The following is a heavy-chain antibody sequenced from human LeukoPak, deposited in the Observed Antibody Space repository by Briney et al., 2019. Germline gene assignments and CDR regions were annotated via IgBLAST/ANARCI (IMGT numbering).Heavy chain of an antibody. CDR3: ARGDKWELLYYFDY. CDR2: INPNSGGT. J-gene: IGHJ4*02. CDR1: GYTFTGYY. V-gene: IGHV1-2*02. D-gene: IGHD1-26*01. Sequence: SVKVSCKASGYTFTGYYMHWVRQAPGQGREWMGWINPNSGGTNYAQKFQGRVTMTRDTSISTAYMELSRLRSDDTAVYYCARGDKWELLYYFDYWGQGTLVTVSS.